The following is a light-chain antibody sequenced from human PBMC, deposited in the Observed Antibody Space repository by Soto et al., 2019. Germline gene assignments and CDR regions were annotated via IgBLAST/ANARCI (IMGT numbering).Light chain of an antibody. CDR1: HRVGRY. V-gene: IGKV3-11*01. CDR2: DAS. J-gene: IGKJ2*01. CDR3: QQRSNYPRMYT. Sequence: EIVFTPSPATLSLSPGERATLSCKVRHRVGRYLAWYQQKPGQPPRPLIHDASNRATGIPGMFSGSGSGTDCTDTTITLEPQDFAVYDCQQRSNYPRMYTFGQGTKVDIK.